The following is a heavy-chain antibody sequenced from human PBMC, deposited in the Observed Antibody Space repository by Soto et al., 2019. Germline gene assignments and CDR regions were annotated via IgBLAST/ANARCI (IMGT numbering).Heavy chain of an antibody. CDR3: AREYCSSTSCFPPLGV. CDR1: GYSFTSYW. V-gene: IGHV5-10-1*01. Sequence: PGESLKISCNGSGYSFTSYWISWVRQMPGKGLEWMGRIDPSDSYTNYSPSFQGHVTISADKSISTAYLQWSSLKASDTAMYYCAREYCSSTSCFPPLGVWGQGTTVTVSS. D-gene: IGHD2-2*01. J-gene: IGHJ6*02. CDR2: IDPSDSYT.